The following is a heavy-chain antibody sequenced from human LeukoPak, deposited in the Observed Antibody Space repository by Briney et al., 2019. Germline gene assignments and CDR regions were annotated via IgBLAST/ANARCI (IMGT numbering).Heavy chain of an antibody. CDR3: ARGSSGGMGKAYMDV. CDR2: ITSSSTYI. Sequence: PGGSLRLSCAASGFTFSSYNMNWVRQAPGKGLEWVSSITSSSTYIYYADSVRGRFTISRDNAKNSLHLQMNSLRAEDTALYYCARGSSGGMGKAYMDVWGKGTTVTISS. D-gene: IGHD2-15*01. V-gene: IGHV3-21*04. J-gene: IGHJ6*03. CDR1: GFTFSSYN.